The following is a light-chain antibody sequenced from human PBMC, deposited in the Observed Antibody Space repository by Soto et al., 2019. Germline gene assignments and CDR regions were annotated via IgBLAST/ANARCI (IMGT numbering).Light chain of an antibody. J-gene: IGKJ1*01. V-gene: IGKV1-5*03. CDR1: QSISVW. Sequence: DIHMTQSPSTLSASVGDRVTITCRASQSISVWLAWYQQKPGKAPNLLIYKTSSLETGVPSRFSGSGSGKEFTRTISSLQPADFATYYCQHYNDYSWTFGQGTKVEIK. CDR3: QHYNDYSWT. CDR2: KTS.